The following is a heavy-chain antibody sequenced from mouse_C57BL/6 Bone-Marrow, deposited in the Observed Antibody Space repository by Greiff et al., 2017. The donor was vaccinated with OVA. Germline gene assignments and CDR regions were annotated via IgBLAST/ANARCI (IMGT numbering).Heavy chain of an antibody. J-gene: IGHJ2*01. V-gene: IGHV5-4*01. CDR3: ASYYYGSSYFDY. CDR2: ISDGGSYT. Sequence: EVQGVESGGGLVKPGGSLKLSCAASGFTFSSYAMSWVRQTPEKRLEWVATISDGGSYTYYPDNVKGRFTISRDNAKNNLYLQMSHLKSEDTAMYYCASYYYGSSYFDYWGQGTTLTVSS. D-gene: IGHD1-1*01. CDR1: GFTFSSYA.